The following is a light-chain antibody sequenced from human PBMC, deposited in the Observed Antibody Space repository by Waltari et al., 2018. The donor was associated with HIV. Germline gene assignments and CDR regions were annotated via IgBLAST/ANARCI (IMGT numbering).Light chain of an antibody. CDR2: KAS. CDR3: QQYNPYPWT. Sequence: EIQMNQSPSTLSAFVGDRVTITCRASQSIKTWLAWYQQKPGKAPKLLIYKASTLESGVPSRFSGSGSGTEFTLTISSLQPDDFASYYCQQYNPYPWTFGQGTKVEIK. V-gene: IGKV1-5*03. CDR1: QSIKTW. J-gene: IGKJ1*01.